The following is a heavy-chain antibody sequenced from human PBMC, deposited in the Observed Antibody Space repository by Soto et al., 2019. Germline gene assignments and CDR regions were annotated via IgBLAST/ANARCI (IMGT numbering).Heavy chain of an antibody. D-gene: IGHD3-9*01. J-gene: IGHJ4*02. CDR1: GYNFTSYD. CDR2: MNPNSGNT. CDR3: ARAPPPSVRYFDWLLTPSSTYYFDY. V-gene: IGHV1-8*01. Sequence: VSVEVSCKASGYNFTSYDIDWLGQATGQGHEGVGWMNPNSGNTEYAQKFEGRVTMTRNTSISTAYMELSSLRSKYTAVYYCARAPPPSVRYFDWLLTPSSTYYFDYWGQGTLVTVSS.